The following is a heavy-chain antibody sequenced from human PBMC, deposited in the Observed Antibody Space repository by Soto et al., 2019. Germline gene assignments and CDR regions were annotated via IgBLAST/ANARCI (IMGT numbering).Heavy chain of an antibody. CDR2: ITSSSTYI. D-gene: IGHD5-18*01. V-gene: IGHV3-21*06. CDR1: GFTFSAYS. Sequence: EVQLVESGGGLVKPGGSLRLSCVASGFTFSAYSMSWVRQAPGQGLEWVSSITSSSTYIYYTRPVEGRFTIFRDDAKNSLHLQMNSLRAEDTAVYYCARDLLEGYGHARQPDYWGQGTLVTVSS. J-gene: IGHJ4*02. CDR3: ARDLLEGYGHARQPDY.